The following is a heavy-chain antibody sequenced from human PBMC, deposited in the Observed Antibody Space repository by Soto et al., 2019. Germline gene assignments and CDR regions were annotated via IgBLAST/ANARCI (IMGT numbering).Heavy chain of an antibody. D-gene: IGHD4-4*01. J-gene: IGHJ4*02. CDR2: IGGSGGNT. Sequence: EVQLLESGGGLVQPGGSLRLSCAASGFIFNAYGMTWVRQAPGQGLEWVSAIGGSGGNTYYAASVKGRFTISRDNSKDTVDLEMNRLRVDDTAVYFCARVASDYINSADHWGQGILVTVSS. V-gene: IGHV3-23*01. CDR1: GFIFNAYG. CDR3: ARVASDYINSADH.